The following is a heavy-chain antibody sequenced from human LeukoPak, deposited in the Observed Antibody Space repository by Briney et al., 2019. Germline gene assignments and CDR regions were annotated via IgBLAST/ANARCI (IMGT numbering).Heavy chain of an antibody. V-gene: IGHV1-69*13. CDR2: IIPIFGTA. Sequence: SVRVSCKASGGTFSSYAISWVRQAPGQGLEWMGGIIPIFGTANYAQKFQGRVTITADESTSTAYMELSSLRSEDTAVYYCARGHYDSSGYFTFDYWGQGTLVTVSS. CDR3: ARGHYDSSGYFTFDY. D-gene: IGHD3-22*01. CDR1: GGTFSSYA. J-gene: IGHJ4*02.